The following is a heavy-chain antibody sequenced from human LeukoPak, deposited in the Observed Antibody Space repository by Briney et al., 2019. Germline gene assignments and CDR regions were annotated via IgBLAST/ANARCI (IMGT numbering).Heavy chain of an antibody. D-gene: IGHD3-3*01. Sequence: SETLSLTCTVSSDSIFTSNWWSWVRQPPGKGLEWIGQIFHSGSTSYSPSLKSRVTISVDTSKNQFSLKLSSVTAADTAVYYCARGLSITIFGVARNFDYWGQGTLVTVSS. CDR3: ARGLSITIFGVARNFDY. CDR2: IFHSGST. CDR1: SDSIFTSNW. J-gene: IGHJ4*02. V-gene: IGHV4-4*02.